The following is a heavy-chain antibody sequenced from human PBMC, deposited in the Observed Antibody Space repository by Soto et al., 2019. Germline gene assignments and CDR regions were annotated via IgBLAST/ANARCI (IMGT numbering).Heavy chain of an antibody. J-gene: IGHJ6*03. CDR2: IYFSGSA. CDR1: GGSISNSRYY. D-gene: IGHD3-10*01. Sequence: QLQVQESGPGLVKPSETLSLTCTVSGGSISNSRYYWGWIRQPPGKGLEWIGSIYFSGSAYYNPSLKSRVTISVDTSKNQFSLRLNSVTAADTAVYYCARVDVGSGAYYYFYYYMDVWGKGTTVTVSS. V-gene: IGHV4-39*01. CDR3: ARVDVGSGAYYYFYYYMDV.